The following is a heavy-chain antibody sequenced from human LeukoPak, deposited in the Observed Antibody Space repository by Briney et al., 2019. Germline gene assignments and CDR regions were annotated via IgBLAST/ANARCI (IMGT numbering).Heavy chain of an antibody. V-gene: IGHV3-21*01. Sequence: GGSLRLSCAPSGFTFSRYSMNWVRQAPGKGLEWVSSISTSSSYIYYADSVKGRFTISRDNAKNSLYLQMNSLRAEDTAVYYCAITYYYDSSGYYYGGEFDYWGQGTLVTVSS. CDR2: ISTSSSYI. CDR1: GFTFSRYS. J-gene: IGHJ4*02. CDR3: AITYYYDSSGYYYGGEFDY. D-gene: IGHD3-22*01.